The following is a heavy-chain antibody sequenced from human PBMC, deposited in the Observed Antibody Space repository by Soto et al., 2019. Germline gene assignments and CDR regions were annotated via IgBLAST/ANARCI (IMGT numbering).Heavy chain of an antibody. CDR3: AREGRSYSPQGPAFDI. J-gene: IGHJ3*02. D-gene: IGHD5-18*01. CDR1: GFTFSSYG. Sequence: QVQLVESGGGVVQPGRSLRLSCAASGFTFSSYGMHWVRQAPGKGLEWVAVIWYDGSNKYYADSVKGRFTISRDNSKNTLYLQMNSLRAEDTAVYYCAREGRSYSPQGPAFDIWGQGTMVTVSS. V-gene: IGHV3-33*01. CDR2: IWYDGSNK.